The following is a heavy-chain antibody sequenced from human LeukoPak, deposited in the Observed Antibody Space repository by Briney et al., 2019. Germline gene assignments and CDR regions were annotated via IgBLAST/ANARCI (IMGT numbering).Heavy chain of an antibody. CDR3: AKSQDGGRLFHFDY. J-gene: IGHJ4*02. Sequence: PGGSLRLSCAAPGFTFSSYAMSWVRQAPGKGLEWVSVISGSGGSTYSADSVKGRFTISRDNSKNTLYLQMNSLRAEDTAVYFCAKSQDGGRLFHFDYWGQGTLVTVSS. V-gene: IGHV3-23*01. D-gene: IGHD1-26*01. CDR1: GFTFSSYA. CDR2: ISGSGGST.